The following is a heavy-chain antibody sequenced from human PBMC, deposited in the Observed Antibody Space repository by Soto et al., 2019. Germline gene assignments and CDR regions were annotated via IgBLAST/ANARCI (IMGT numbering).Heavy chain of an antibody. Sequence: PSETLSLTCTVSGGSISSGGYYWSWIRQHPGKGLEWIGYIYYSGSTYYNPSLKSRVTISVDTSKNQFSLKLSSVTAADTAVYYCAREGALAAPPTHTWFDTWGQGTQVTVSS. CDR2: IYYSGST. D-gene: IGHD6-6*01. CDR1: GGSISSGGYY. CDR3: AREGALAAPPTHTWFDT. V-gene: IGHV4-31*03. J-gene: IGHJ5*02.